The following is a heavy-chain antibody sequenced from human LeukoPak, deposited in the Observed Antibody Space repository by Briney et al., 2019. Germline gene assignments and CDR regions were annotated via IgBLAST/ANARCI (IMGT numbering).Heavy chain of an antibody. V-gene: IGHV1-24*01. D-gene: IGHD6-13*01. CDR2: FDPEDGET. CDR1: GYTLTELS. CDR3: ASGQQLVNWFDP. J-gene: IGHJ5*02. Sequence: GASVKVSCKVSGYTLTELSMHWVRQAPGKGLEWMGGFDPEDGETIYAQKFQGRVTMTEDTSTDTAYMELSSLRSEDTAVYYCASGQQLVNWFDPWGQGTLVTVSS.